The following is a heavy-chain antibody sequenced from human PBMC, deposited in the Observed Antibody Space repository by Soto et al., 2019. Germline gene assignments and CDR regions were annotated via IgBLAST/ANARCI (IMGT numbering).Heavy chain of an antibody. V-gene: IGHV3-49*04. CDR1: GFTFGDYA. CDR3: TRDPKPAYFGCDCPSTPYYYYGMDV. D-gene: IGHD2-21*02. CDR2: IRSKAYGGTT. Sequence: GSLRLYCTASGFTFGDYAMRWVRQAPGKGLEWVGFIRSKAYGGTTEYAASVKGRFTISIEDSKSIAYLQVNSLKTEYTAVYYCTRDPKPAYFGCDCPSTPYYYYGMDVSGQWTTVTVSS. J-gene: IGHJ6*02.